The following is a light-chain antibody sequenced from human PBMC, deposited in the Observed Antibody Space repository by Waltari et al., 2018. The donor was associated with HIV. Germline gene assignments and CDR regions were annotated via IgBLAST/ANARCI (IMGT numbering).Light chain of an antibody. V-gene: IGKV4-1*01. CDR2: WAS. CDR1: RCLLWTNSKNY. J-gene: IGKJ2*01. Sequence: DFVMTQSPDSLTVSLGERATINCKSSRCLLWTNSKNYLAWYQHKPGQSPRVLLHWASVRDSGVPDRFSGSGSGTDFTLTITNLQAEDVAVYYCRQYYTKPHTFGQGTKLEIK. CDR3: RQYYTKPHT.